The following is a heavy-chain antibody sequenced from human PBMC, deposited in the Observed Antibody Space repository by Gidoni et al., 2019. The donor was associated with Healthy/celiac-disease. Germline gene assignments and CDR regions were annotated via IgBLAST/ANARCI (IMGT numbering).Heavy chain of an antibody. CDR2: ISYDGSNK. J-gene: IGHJ6*02. V-gene: IGHV3-30*18. Sequence: QVQLVESGGGVVQPGRSLRLSCAASGFTFSSYGMHWVRQAPGKGREWVAVISYDGSNKYYADSVKGRFTISRDNSKNTLYLQMNSLRAEDTAVYYCAKAPKDYYYGMDVWGQGTTVTVSS. CDR3: AKAPKDYYYGMDV. CDR1: GFTFSSYG.